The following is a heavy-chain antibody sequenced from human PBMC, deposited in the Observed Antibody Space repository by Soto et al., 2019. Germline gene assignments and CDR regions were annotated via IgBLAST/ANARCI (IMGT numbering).Heavy chain of an antibody. V-gene: IGHV1-69*01. D-gene: IGHD5-18*01. CDR2: IIPIFGTA. J-gene: IGHJ4*02. Sequence: QVQLVQSGAEVKKPGSSVQVSCKASGGTFSSYAISWVRQAPGQGLEWMVGIIPIFGTANYAQKFQGRVTITADEATSTAYMELSSLRSEDTAVYYCASDSPRIQPTGLGYWGQGTLFTVSS. CDR1: GGTFSSYA. CDR3: ASDSPRIQPTGLGY.